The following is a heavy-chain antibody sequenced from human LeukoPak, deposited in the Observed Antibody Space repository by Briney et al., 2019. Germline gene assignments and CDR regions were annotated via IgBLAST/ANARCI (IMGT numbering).Heavy chain of an antibody. Sequence: SETLSLTCTVSGGSISSYYWSWIRQPPGKGLEWIGYIYYSGSTNYNPSLKSRVTISVDTSKNQFSLKLSSVTAADTAVYYCARGGIPPSEDFDYWGQGTLVTVSS. D-gene: IGHD2-15*01. CDR2: IYYSGST. CDR3: ARGGIPPSEDFDY. V-gene: IGHV4-59*12. CDR1: GGSISSYY. J-gene: IGHJ4*02.